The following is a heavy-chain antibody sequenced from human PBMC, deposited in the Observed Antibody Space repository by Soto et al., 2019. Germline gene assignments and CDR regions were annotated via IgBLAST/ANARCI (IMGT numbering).Heavy chain of an antibody. D-gene: IGHD2-2*02. V-gene: IGHV3-21*01. CDR3: AREYTAWPLAYGLDV. Sequence: SLRLSCVGSGFTFSNFSINWVRQAPRKGLEWVSSISSRSDIYYADSLKGRFTISRDNAKNSVSLQMNSLRAEDTAVYYCAREYTAWPLAYGLDVWGQGATVTV. CDR2: ISSRSDI. J-gene: IGHJ6*02. CDR1: GFTFSNFS.